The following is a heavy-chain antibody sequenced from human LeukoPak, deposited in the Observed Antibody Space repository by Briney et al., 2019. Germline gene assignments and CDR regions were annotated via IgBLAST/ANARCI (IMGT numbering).Heavy chain of an antibody. Sequence: PSETLSLTCAVSGGSISSGNWWSWVRQPPGKGLEWIGEIYHSGSTNYNPSLKSRVTISVDKSKNQFSLKLSSVTAADTAVYYCARVPSASLGELPDYWGQGTLVTVSS. V-gene: IGHV4-4*02. J-gene: IGHJ4*02. D-gene: IGHD3-10*01. CDR1: GGSISSGNW. CDR3: ARVPSASLGELPDY. CDR2: IYHSGST.